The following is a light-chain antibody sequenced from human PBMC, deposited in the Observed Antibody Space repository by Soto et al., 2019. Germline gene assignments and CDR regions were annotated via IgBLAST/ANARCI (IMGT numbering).Light chain of an antibody. Sequence: ERVMTQSPATLSVSPGERATLSCRASQRISNYLAWYQQKPGQAPRLLISGASTRATGIPARFSGGGSGTEFTLTISSLQSEDFAVYYCQQYNNWPPTFGQGTNVDIK. CDR2: GAS. CDR3: QQYNNWPPT. CDR1: QRISNY. J-gene: IGKJ1*01. V-gene: IGKV3-15*01.